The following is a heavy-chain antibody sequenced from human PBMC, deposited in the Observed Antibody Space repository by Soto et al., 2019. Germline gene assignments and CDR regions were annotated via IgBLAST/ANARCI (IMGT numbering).Heavy chain of an antibody. V-gene: IGHV1-8*01. CDR2: MNPNSGNT. CDR3: ARGVGDFWSGYYEYWFDP. J-gene: IGHJ5*02. D-gene: IGHD3-3*01. Sequence: ASVKVSCKASGYTFTSYDINWVRQATGQGLERMGWMNPNSGNTGYAQKFQGRVTMTRNTSISTAYMELSSLRSEDTAVYYCARGVGDFWSGYYEYWFDPWGQGTLVTVSS. CDR1: GYTFTSYD.